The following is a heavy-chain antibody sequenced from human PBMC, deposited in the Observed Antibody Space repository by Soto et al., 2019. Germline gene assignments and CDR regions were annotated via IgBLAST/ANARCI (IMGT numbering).Heavy chain of an antibody. J-gene: IGHJ3*01. CDR2: IIPIFGTA. Sequence: SVKVSCKASGGTFSSYAISWVRQAPGQGLEWMGGIIPIFGTAKYSQKFQGRVTITRDTSASTLYMDLSGLRSQDTAVYYCAKGYYYDLHVYDLWGQGTMVPVSS. CDR3: AKGYYYDLHVYDL. D-gene: IGHD3-22*01. CDR1: GGTFSSYA. V-gene: IGHV1-69*05.